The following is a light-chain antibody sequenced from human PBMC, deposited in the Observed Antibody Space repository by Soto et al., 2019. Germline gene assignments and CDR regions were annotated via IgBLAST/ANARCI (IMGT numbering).Light chain of an antibody. CDR3: HQSYSTPLT. Sequence: DIQMTQSPSSLSASVGDRVTITCRASQGISTFLNWYQQKPGKAPTLLIYTASSLQTGVPSRFIGSGSGTDFTLTISSLQPEDFSTDFCHQSYSTPLTFGGGTKVEIK. CDR2: TAS. V-gene: IGKV1-39*01. CDR1: QGISTF. J-gene: IGKJ4*01.